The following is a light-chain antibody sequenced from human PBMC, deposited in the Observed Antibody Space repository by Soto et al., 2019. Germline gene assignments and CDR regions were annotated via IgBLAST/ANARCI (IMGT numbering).Light chain of an antibody. CDR1: SGHSNYV. Sequence: QSVLTQSPSASASLGASVKLTCTLSSGHSNYVIAWHQQQPEKGPRYLMRLNSDGRHSKGDGIPDRFSGSSSGAERYLTISSLQSEDEADYYCQTWGAGIHWVFGGGTKVTVL. J-gene: IGLJ3*02. CDR3: QTWGAGIHWV. V-gene: IGLV4-69*01. CDR2: LNSDGRH.